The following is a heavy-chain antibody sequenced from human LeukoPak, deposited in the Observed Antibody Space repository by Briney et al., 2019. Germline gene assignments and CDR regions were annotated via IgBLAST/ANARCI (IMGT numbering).Heavy chain of an antibody. J-gene: IGHJ5*02. CDR3: ARGLSYYYDSSGYPNWFDP. CDR2: IYYSGST. Sequence: SETLSLTCTVSGGSISSYYWSWIRQPPGKGLEWIGYIYYSGSTNYNPSLKSRVTISVDTSKNQFSLKLSSVTAAGTAVYYCARGLSYYYDSSGYPNWFDPWGQGTLVTVSS. V-gene: IGHV4-59*01. D-gene: IGHD3-22*01. CDR1: GGSISSYY.